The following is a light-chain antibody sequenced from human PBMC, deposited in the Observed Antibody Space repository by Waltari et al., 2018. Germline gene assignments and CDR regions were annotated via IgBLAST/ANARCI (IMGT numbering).Light chain of an antibody. V-gene: IGLV6-57*03. CDR2: EDN. Sequence: NFMLTQPHSVSESPGKTVTISCTRSSGSIASYYVQWYQQRPGSAPNTVIYEDNQRPSGVPDRFSGSSDCSSNAASLTISGVKTEDEADYYWQSYDSSNQVFGGGTKLTDL. CDR1: SGSIASYY. J-gene: IGLJ2*01. CDR3: QSYDSSNQV.